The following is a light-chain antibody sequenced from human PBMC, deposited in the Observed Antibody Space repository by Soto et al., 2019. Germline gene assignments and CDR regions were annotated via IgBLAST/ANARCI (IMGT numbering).Light chain of an antibody. CDR3: AAWDDNLRDLV. Sequence: QSVLTQPPSASGTPGQRVTISCSGSSSNIGTNYVCWYQQLPETAPKLLIYRNNQRPSGVPDRFSGSKSGTSASLAISGLRSEDEADYYCAAWDDNLRDLVFGGGTKLTVL. CDR1: SSNIGTNY. CDR2: RNN. J-gene: IGLJ2*01. V-gene: IGLV1-47*01.